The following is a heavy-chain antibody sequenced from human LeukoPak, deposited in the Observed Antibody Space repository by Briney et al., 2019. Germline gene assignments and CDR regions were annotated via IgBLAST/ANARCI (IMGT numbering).Heavy chain of an antibody. Sequence: GESLKISCKGSGYSFTSYWIGWVRQMPGKGLEWMGIIYPGDSDTRYSPSFQGQVTISADKSISAAYLQWSSLKASDTAMYYCARHFRLHYYGSGSYVDYWGQGTLVTVSS. CDR3: ARHFRLHYYGSGSYVDY. CDR2: IYPGDSDT. V-gene: IGHV5-51*01. D-gene: IGHD3-10*01. J-gene: IGHJ4*02. CDR1: GYSFTSYW.